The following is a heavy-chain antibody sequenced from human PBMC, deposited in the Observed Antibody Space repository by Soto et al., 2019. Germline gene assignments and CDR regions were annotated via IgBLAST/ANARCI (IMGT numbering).Heavy chain of an antibody. V-gene: IGHV4-59*01. Sequence: SETLSLTCAVSADSFSSDYYWSWIRQPPGKGLEWIGYIYYSGNTKSNPSLKGRLAISIDTSKRQFFLKMTSVSAADTAVYYCARYYDFWSGDDAFDIWGRGTVVTVSS. CDR3: ARYYDFWSGDDAFDI. J-gene: IGHJ3*02. CDR1: ADSFSSDYY. D-gene: IGHD3-3*01. CDR2: IYYSGNT.